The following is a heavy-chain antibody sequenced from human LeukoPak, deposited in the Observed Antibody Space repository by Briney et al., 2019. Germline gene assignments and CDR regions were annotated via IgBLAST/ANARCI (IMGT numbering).Heavy chain of an antibody. Sequence: GGSLRLSCAASGFTFSSYSMNWVRQAPGKGLEWVSAISGGGYSTYYADSVKGRFSISRDNSKNTVYLQMDSLRAEDTAVYYCAKQGTGHWGQGTLVTVSS. CDR1: GFTFSSYS. CDR2: ISGGGYST. V-gene: IGHV3-23*01. D-gene: IGHD2-8*02. CDR3: AKQGTGH. J-gene: IGHJ1*01.